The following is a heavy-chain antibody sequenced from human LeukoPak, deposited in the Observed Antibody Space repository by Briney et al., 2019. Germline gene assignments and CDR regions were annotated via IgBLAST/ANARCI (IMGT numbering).Heavy chain of an antibody. V-gene: IGHV4-34*01. CDR1: GGSFSGYY. J-gene: IGHJ4*02. CDR3: ARWQWLEPGGY. CDR2: INHSGST. D-gene: IGHD6-19*01. Sequence: PSETLSLTCAVYGGSFSGYYWSWIRQPPGKGLEWIGEINHSGSTNYNPSLKSRVTISVDTSKNQFSLKLSSVTAADTAVYYCARWQWLEPGGYWGQGTLVTVSS.